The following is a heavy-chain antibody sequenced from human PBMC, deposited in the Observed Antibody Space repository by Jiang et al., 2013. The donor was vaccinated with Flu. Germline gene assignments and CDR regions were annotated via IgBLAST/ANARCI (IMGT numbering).Heavy chain of an antibody. CDR3: ARGDYGARGAYYFDH. Sequence: QSGSELKEPGASVSVTCKASGYTFTSYAMNWVRQAPGQGPEWVGWINTNNGNPTYAQGFTGRFVFSLDTSVSTAYLQISSLKAEDTAVYYCARGDYGARGAYYFDHWGQGTLVTVSS. J-gene: IGHJ4*02. CDR1: GYTFTSYA. CDR2: INTNNGNP. V-gene: IGHV7-4-1*02. D-gene: IGHD4-17*01.